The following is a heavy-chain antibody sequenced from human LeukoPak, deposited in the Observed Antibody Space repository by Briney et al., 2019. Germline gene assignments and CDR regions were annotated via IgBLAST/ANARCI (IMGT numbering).Heavy chain of an antibody. J-gene: IGHJ6*04. CDR2: INHSGST. D-gene: IGHD3-10*01. V-gene: IGHV4-34*01. CDR3: ARQRFYRGSGSYGDV. CDR1: GGSFSGYY. Sequence: KPSETLSLTCAVYGGSFSGYYWSWIRQPPGKGLEWIGEINHSGSTNYNPSLKSRVTISVDTSKNQFSLKLSSVTAADTAVYYCARQRFYRGSGSYGDVWGKGTTVTISS.